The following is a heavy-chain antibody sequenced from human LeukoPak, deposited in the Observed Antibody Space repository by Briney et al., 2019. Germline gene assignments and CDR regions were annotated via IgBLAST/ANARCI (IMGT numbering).Heavy chain of an antibody. CDR1: GGTFSSYA. V-gene: IGHV1-69*13. CDR3: AIDIVVVVAATGFDY. CDR2: IIPIFGTA. Sequence: SVKVSCKASGGTFSSYAISWVRQAPGQGLEWMGGIIPIFGTANYAQKFQGRVTITADESASTAYMELSSLRSEDTAVYYCAIDIVVVVAATGFDYWGQGTLVTVSS. D-gene: IGHD2-15*01. J-gene: IGHJ4*02.